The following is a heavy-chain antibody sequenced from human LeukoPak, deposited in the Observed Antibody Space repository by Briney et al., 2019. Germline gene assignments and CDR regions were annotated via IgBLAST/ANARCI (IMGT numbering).Heavy chain of an antibody. J-gene: IGHJ4*02. D-gene: IGHD6-19*01. CDR3: ARDGGGAWFLDY. CDR2: ISSSGNTT. Sequence: PGASLRLSCAASGFTFSDNYMSWIRQAPGKGLEWVSYISSSGNTTYNADSVKGRFSITRDNAKNSLYLQMNSLRAEDTAVYYCARDGGGAWFLDYWGQGTLVTVSS. V-gene: IGHV3-11*04. CDR1: GFTFSDNY.